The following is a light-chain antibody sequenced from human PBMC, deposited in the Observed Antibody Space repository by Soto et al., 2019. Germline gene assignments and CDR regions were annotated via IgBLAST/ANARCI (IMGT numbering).Light chain of an antibody. J-gene: IGKJ4*01. CDR3: QQYYSAPLT. CDR2: WAS. Sequence: DIVVTQSPDSLALSLGERATINCKSSQSILYSSNNMNYLAWYQQKAGQPPKLLIYWASTRESGVPDRFSGSGSGTDFTLTISSLQAEDVAVYYCQQYYSAPLTFGGGTKVDIK. CDR1: QSILYSSNNMNY. V-gene: IGKV4-1*01.